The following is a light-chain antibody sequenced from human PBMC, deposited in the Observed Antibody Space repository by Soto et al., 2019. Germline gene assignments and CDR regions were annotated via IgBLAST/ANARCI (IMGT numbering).Light chain of an antibody. CDR3: HQYNNWPPWT. CDR1: QSVSSN. CDR2: GAS. V-gene: IGKV3-15*01. Sequence: EIVMTQSAAAVSVSPGERATLSCRASQSVSSNLAWYQQKPGQAPRLLIYGASTRATGIPARFSGSGSGTEFTLTISSLQSEDYAVYYCHQYNNWPPWTFGQGTKVDIK. J-gene: IGKJ1*01.